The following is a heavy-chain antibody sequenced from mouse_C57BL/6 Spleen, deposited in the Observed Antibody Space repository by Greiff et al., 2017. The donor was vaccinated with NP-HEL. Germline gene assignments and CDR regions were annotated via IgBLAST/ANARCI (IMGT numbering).Heavy chain of an antibody. Sequence: EVKLVESGGGLVQPGGSLKLSCAASGFTFSDYYMYWVRQTPEKRLEWVAYISNGGGSTYYPDTVKGRFTISRDNAKNTLYLQMSRLKSEDTAMYYCARHPYAMDYWGQGTSVTVSS. V-gene: IGHV5-12*01. CDR1: GFTFSDYY. CDR2: ISNGGGST. CDR3: ARHPYAMDY. J-gene: IGHJ4*01.